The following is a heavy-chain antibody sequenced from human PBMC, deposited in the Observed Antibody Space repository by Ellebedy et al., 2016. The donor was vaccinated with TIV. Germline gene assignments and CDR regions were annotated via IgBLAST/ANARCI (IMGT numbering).Heavy chain of an antibody. D-gene: IGHD6-19*01. CDR2: ISYNSENI. Sequence: PGGSLRLSCTASGFNFDDFSMHWVRQAPGKGLEWVSGISYNSENIAYVDSVRGRFTISRDNAKNSLFLQMDSLRTEDAALYYCAKGRGSTGWSSLFDSWGQGTLVTVAP. CDR3: AKGRGSTGWSSLFDS. V-gene: IGHV3-9*01. CDR1: GFNFDDFS. J-gene: IGHJ4*02.